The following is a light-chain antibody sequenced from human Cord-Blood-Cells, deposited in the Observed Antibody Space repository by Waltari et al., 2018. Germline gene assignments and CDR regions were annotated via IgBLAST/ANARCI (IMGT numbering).Light chain of an antibody. J-gene: IGLJ1*01. V-gene: IGLV2-23*03. CDR2: EGS. Sequence: QSALTQPASVSGSPGQSITIPCTGTSSDVGSYNLVSWYQQHPGKAPKLTIYEGSKRPSGVSNRFSGSKSGNTASLTISGLQAEDEADYYCCSYAGSSNVFGTGTKVTVL. CDR1: SSDVGSYNL. CDR3: CSYAGSSNV.